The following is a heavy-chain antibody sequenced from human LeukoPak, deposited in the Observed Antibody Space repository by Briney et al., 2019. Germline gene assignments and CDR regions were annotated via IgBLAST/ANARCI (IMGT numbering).Heavy chain of an antibody. CDR3: ARDPGYYFDY. CDR2: IYYSGST. CDR1: GGSISSHY. J-gene: IGHJ4*02. V-gene: IGHV4-59*11. D-gene: IGHD3-10*01. Sequence: SETLSLTCTVSGGSISSHYWSLIRQPPGKGLEWIGYIYYSGSTNYNPSLKSRVTISVDTSKNQFSLKLSSVTAADTAVYYCARDPGYYFDYWGQGTLVTVSS.